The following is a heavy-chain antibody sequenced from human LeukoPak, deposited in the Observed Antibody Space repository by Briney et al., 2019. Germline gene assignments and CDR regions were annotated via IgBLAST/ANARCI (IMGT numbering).Heavy chain of an antibody. D-gene: IGHD5-12*01. CDR3: ANSGYDYNWFDP. CDR1: GYTFTGYY. J-gene: IGHJ5*02. Sequence: ASVKVSCKASGYTFTGYYMHWVRQAPGQGLEWVGWINPNSGGTNYAQKFQGRVTMTRDTSISTAYMELSRLRSDDTAVYYCANSGYDYNWFDPWGQGTLVTVSS. CDR2: INPNSGGT. V-gene: IGHV1-2*02.